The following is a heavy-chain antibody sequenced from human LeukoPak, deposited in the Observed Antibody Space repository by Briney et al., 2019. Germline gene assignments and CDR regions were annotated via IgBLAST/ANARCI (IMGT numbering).Heavy chain of an antibody. CDR2: ISGSGGST. D-gene: IGHD3-22*01. J-gene: IGHJ4*02. CDR3: AKDFYDSSGYYTRIFDY. V-gene: IGHV3-23*01. Sequence: GGSLRFSCAASGFTFSSYAMSWVRQAPGKGLEWVSAISGSGGSTYYADSVKGRFTISRDNSKNTLYLQMNSLRAEDTAVYYCAKDFYDSSGYYTRIFDYWGQGTLVTVSS. CDR1: GFTFSSYA.